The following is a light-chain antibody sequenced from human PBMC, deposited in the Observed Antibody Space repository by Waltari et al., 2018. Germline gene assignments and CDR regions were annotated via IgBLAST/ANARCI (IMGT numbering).Light chain of an antibody. CDR1: QSLTMW. CDR2: KAS. CDR3: QQYNTYPIT. Sequence: DIQMTQSPSTLSASVGDRVTITCRASQSLTMWPAWYQQKPGKAPKLLIYKASRSERGVPSRFSGSGSGTEFTLTISRLQPDDIATYYCQQYNTYPITFGQGTRLEIK. V-gene: IGKV1-5*03. J-gene: IGKJ5*01.